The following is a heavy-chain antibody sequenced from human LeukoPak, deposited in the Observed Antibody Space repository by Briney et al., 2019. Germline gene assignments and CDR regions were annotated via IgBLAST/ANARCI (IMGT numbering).Heavy chain of an antibody. D-gene: IGHD2-2*03. CDR3: AGPSLIGSTVDY. J-gene: IGHJ4*02. CDR1: GFIFSSHA. CDR2: ISKDGSNK. V-gene: IGHV3-30*04. Sequence: GGPLRLSCAASGFIFSSHAMHWVRQAPGKGLEWVTSISKDGSNKYYADSAKGRFTISRDNSKNTLYLQMNSLRAEDTAVYYCAGPSLIGSTVDYWGQGTLVTVSS.